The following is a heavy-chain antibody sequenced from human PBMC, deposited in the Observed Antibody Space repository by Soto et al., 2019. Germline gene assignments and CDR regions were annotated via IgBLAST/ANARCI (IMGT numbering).Heavy chain of an antibody. CDR3: ASAGSYSSSWYGTSFDP. V-gene: IGHV4-39*01. CDR1: GGSSSSSSYY. J-gene: IGHJ5*02. CDR2: IYYSWST. D-gene: IGHD6-13*01. Sequence: SETLPLTCTVSGGSSSSSSYYWGWIRQPPGKGLEWIGSIYYSWSTYYTPSLKSRVTISVDTSKNQFSLKLSSVTDADTAVYCCASAGSYSSSWYGTSFDPLGQGTLVTVS.